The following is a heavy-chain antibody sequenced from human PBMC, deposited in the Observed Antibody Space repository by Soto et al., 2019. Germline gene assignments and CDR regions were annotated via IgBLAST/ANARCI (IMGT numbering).Heavy chain of an antibody. J-gene: IGHJ4*02. V-gene: IGHV1-8*01. D-gene: IGHD3-10*01. CDR2: INPNSGNI. CDR3: ARGRASGSYYLLDY. Sequence: ASVKVSCKASGNTFTSYDINWVRQATGHGLEWMGWINPNSGNIGYAQKFQGRVTMTRDTATRTAYMEVSRLRSDDTAVYYCARGRASGSYYLLDYWGQGTLVTVSS. CDR1: GNTFTSYD.